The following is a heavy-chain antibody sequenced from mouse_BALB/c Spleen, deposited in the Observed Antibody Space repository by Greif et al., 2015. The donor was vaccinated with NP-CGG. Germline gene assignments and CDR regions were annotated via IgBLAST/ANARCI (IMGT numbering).Heavy chain of an antibody. Sequence: VQLQQSGAELVKPGASVKLSCKASGYTFTSYYMYWVKQRPGQGLEWIGEINPSNGGTNFNEKFKSKATLTVDKSSSTAYMQLSSLTSEDSAVHYCTRSLLEGYYAMDYWGQGTSVTVSS. J-gene: IGHJ4*01. D-gene: IGHD2-14*01. CDR3: TRSLLEGYYAMDY. V-gene: IGHV1S81*02. CDR1: GYTFTSYY. CDR2: INPSNGGT.